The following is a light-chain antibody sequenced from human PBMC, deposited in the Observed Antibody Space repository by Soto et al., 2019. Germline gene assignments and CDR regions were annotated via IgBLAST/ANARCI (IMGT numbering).Light chain of an antibody. V-gene: IGLV2-14*01. CDR1: SRDIGAYNL. CDR2: EVR. CDR3: SAYTSRSTLV. J-gene: IGLJ2*01. Sequence: QSVLTQPASLSGSPGQSITISCSGTSRDIGAYNLVSWYQQLPGKAPKLLIYEVRSRPSGISYRFSGSKSGTTASLTISSLLPEDEADYYCSAYTSRSTLVFXGGTKVTVL.